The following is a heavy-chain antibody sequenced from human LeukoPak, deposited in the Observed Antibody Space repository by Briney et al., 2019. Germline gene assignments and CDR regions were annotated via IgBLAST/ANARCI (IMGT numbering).Heavy chain of an antibody. CDR3: ARGPIRAAARN. CDR1: GYFTSSGFY. V-gene: IGHV4-38-2*01. Sequence: PSETLSLTCAVSGYFTSSGFYWGWIRQSPGKGLEWIGEINHSGSTNYNPSLKSRVTISVDTSKNQFSLKLSSVTAADTAVYYCARGPIRAAARNWGQGTLVTVSS. CDR2: INHSGST. D-gene: IGHD6-13*01. J-gene: IGHJ4*02.